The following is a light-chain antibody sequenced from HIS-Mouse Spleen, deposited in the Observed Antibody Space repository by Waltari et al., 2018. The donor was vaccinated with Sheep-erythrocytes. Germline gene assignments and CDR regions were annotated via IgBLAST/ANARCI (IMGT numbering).Light chain of an antibody. Sequence: DIVMTQSPDSLAVSLGERATINCKSSQSVLYSSNNKNYLAWYQQKPVQPPKLPIYWASTRESGVPDRFSGSGSGTDFTLTISSLQAEDVAVYYCQQYYSTLLTFGGGTKVEIK. CDR3: QQYYSTLLT. CDR2: WAS. CDR1: QSVLYSSNNKNY. V-gene: IGKV4-1*01. J-gene: IGKJ4*01.